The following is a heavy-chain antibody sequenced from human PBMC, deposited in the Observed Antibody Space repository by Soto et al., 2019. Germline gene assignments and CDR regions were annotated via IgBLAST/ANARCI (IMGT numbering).Heavy chain of an antibody. D-gene: IGHD6-19*01. V-gene: IGHV1-69*01. J-gene: IGHJ4*02. Sequence: QVQLVQSGAEVKKPGSSVKVSYKASGGTFSSYAISWVRQAPGQGLEWMGGIIPIFGTANYAQKFQGRVTITADESTSTAYMELSSLRSEDTAVYYCATRIAVAGSYYFDYWGQGTLVTVSS. CDR3: ATRIAVAGSYYFDY. CDR1: GGTFSSYA. CDR2: IIPIFGTA.